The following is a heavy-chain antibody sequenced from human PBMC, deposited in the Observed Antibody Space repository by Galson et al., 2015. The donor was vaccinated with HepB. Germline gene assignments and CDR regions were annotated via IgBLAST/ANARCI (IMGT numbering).Heavy chain of an antibody. V-gene: IGHV3-30*18. CDR1: GFTFSSYG. J-gene: IGHJ4*02. CDR3: ANNHDYGDPNFDY. CDR2: ISYDGSNK. D-gene: IGHD4-17*01. Sequence: SLRLSCAASGFTFSSYGMHWVRQAPGKGLEWVAVISYDGSNKYYADSVKGRFTISRDNSKNTLYLQMNSLRAEDTAVYYCANNHDYGDPNFDYWGQGTLVTVSS.